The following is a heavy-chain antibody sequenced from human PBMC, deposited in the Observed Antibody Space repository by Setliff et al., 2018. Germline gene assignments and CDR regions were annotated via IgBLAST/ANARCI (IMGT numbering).Heavy chain of an antibody. CDR2: IARGSRVT. D-gene: IGHD2-21*02. Sequence: LRLSCAASGFAFSSPAMSWVRQAPGKGLEWVSGIARGSRVTYYADSVKGRFTISRDSSKNTLYLQMNSLRAEDTAVYYCAKAKSRVASGQNCDGDCLFYFDYWGQGALVTVSS. CDR1: GFAFSSPA. CDR3: AKAKSRVASGQNCDGDCLFYFDY. J-gene: IGHJ4*02. V-gene: IGHV3-23*01.